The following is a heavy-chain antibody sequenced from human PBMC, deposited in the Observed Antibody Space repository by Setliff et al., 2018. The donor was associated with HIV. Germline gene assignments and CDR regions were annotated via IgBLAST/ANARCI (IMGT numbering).Heavy chain of an antibody. CDR3: ARKLRPGHGVDV. D-gene: IGHD3-10*01. Sequence: GGSLRLSCAASGFTFSSYEMNWVRQAPGKGLEWVSYISSSGSTIYYADSVKGRFTISRDNAKNSMDLQMNSLRAEDTAIYYCARKLRPGHGVDVWGQGTTVTVSS. V-gene: IGHV3-48*03. J-gene: IGHJ6*02. CDR1: GFTFSSYE. CDR2: ISSSGSTI.